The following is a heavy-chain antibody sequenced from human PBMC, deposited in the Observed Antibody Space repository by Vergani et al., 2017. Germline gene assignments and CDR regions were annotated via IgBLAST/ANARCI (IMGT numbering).Heavy chain of an antibody. CDR3: ARDGMYYDSSGHDAFDI. CDR2: IYHRGST. J-gene: IGHJ3*02. V-gene: IGHV4-4*02. Sequence: QVQLQESGPGLVKPSGTLSLTCAVSGGSISSSNWWSWVRQPPGKGLEWIGEIYHRGSTNYNPSLKSRVTISRDNSKNTLYLQMNSLRAEDTAVYYCARDGMYYDSSGHDAFDIWGQGTMVTVSS. D-gene: IGHD3-22*01. CDR1: GGSISSSNW.